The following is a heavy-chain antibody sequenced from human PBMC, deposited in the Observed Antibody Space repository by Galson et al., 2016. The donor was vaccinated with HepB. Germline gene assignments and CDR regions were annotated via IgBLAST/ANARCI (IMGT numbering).Heavy chain of an antibody. D-gene: IGHD4-23*01. V-gene: IGHV3-74*01. J-gene: IGHJ4*02. CDR1: GFTFSNYW. CDR3: ARDLWRGGRIDY. CDR2: ITIDGSTT. Sequence: SLSLSCAASGFTFSNYWMHWVRQAPGKGLVWVSHITIDGSTTTYADSVKGRFTISRDNAKNTLYLQMNSLRAEDTAVYYCARDLWRGGRIDYWGQGTLVTVSS.